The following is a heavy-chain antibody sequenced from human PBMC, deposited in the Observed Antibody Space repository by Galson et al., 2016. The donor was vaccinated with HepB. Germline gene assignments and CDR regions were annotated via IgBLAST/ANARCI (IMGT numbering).Heavy chain of an antibody. V-gene: IGHV3-23*01. J-gene: IGHJ4*02. CDR3: ARDRSSGSGNFGY. CDR1: GFTFSSDA. Sequence: SLRLSCAASGFTFSSDAMSWVRQAPEKGLEWVSGTSASGAGTYYADSVKGRFTISRDNFKNTLYLQMDSLRAEDTAVYYCARDRSSGSGNFGYWGQGTLVTASS. CDR2: TSASGAGT. D-gene: IGHD3-10*01.